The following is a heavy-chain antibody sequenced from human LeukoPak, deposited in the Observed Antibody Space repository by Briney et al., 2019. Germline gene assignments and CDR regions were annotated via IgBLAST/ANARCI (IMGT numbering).Heavy chain of an antibody. J-gene: IGHJ4*02. Sequence: GGTLRLSCAASGFTFSSYGMSWVRQAPGKGLEWVSAISGSGGGTYYADSVKGRFTISRDNSKNTLYLQMNSLRAEDTAVYYCAKDLSKAPRLAAAGNNDYWGQGTLVTVSS. CDR1: GFTFSSYG. D-gene: IGHD6-13*01. V-gene: IGHV3-23*01. CDR3: AKDLSKAPRLAAAGNNDY. CDR2: ISGSGGGT.